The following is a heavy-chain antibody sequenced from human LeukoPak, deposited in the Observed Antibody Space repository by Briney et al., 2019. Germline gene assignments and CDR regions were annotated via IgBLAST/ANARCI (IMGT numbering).Heavy chain of an antibody. CDR3: YYMDV. Sequence: GGSLRLSCAASGFTFSSYTMNWVRQPPGKGLEWVSNIGTSSTTIYYADSVKGRFTISRDNAKNSLYLQMNSLRADDTAVYYCYYMDVWGKGTTVTVSS. J-gene: IGHJ6*03. CDR1: GFTFSSYT. V-gene: IGHV3-48*01. CDR2: IGTSSTTI.